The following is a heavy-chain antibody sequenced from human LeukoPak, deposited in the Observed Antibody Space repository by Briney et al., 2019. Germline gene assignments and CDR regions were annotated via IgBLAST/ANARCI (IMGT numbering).Heavy chain of an antibody. J-gene: IGHJ4*02. V-gene: IGHV3-9*01. D-gene: IGHD1-26*01. CDR2: ISWNSGSI. CDR3: AKDRRELQSYFDY. CDR1: GFTFDDYA. Sequence: GRSLRLSCAASGFTFDDYAMHWVRQAPGKGLEWVSGISWNSGSIGYADSVKGRFTISRDNAKNSLYLQMNSLRAEDTALYYCAKDRRELQSYFDYWGQGTLVTVSS.